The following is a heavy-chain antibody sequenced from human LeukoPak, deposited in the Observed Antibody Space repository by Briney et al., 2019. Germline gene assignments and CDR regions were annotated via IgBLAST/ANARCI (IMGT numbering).Heavy chain of an antibody. CDR3: TRGSAFDI. J-gene: IGHJ3*02. CDR1: GGSISSGGYS. CDR2: IYHSGST. V-gene: IGHV4-30-2*01. Sequence: PSETLSLTCAVSGGSISSGGYSWSWIRQPPGKGLEWIGYIYHSGSTYYNPSLKSRVTISVDRSKNQFSLQLNSVTPEDTAVYYCTRGSAFDIWGRGTMVTVSS.